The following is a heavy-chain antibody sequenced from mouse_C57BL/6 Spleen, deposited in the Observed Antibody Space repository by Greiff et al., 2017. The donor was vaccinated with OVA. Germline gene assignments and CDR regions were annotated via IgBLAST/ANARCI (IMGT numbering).Heavy chain of an antibody. V-gene: IGHV5-17*01. CDR3: ARNYGSSYGYAMDY. J-gene: IGHJ4*01. CDR1: GFTFSDYG. CDR2: ISSGSSTI. Sequence: EVQRVESGGGLVKPGGSLKLSCAASGFTFSDYGMHWVRQAPEKGLEWVAYISSGSSTIYYADTVKGRFTISRDNAKNTLFLQMTSLRSEDTAMYYCARNYGSSYGYAMDYWGQGTSVTVSS. D-gene: IGHD1-1*01.